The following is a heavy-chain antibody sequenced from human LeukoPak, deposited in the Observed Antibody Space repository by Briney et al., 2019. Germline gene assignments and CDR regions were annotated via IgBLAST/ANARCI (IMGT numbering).Heavy chain of an antibody. Sequence: ASVKVSCKASGYTFTSYYMHWVRQAPGQGLEWMGWISAYNGNTNYAQKLQGRVTMTTDTSTSTAYMELRSLRSDDTAVYYCARGGPVVGATWFVDYWGQGTLVTVSS. CDR2: ISAYNGNT. CDR3: ARGGPVVGATWFVDY. D-gene: IGHD1-26*01. CDR1: GYTFTSYY. J-gene: IGHJ4*02. V-gene: IGHV1-18*04.